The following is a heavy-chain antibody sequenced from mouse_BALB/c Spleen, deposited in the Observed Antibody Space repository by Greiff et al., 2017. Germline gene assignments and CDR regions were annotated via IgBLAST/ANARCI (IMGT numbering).Heavy chain of an antibody. V-gene: IGHV1-4*01. CDR1: GYTFTSYT. CDR3: ARELTPNYYAMDY. CDR2: INPSSGYT. Sequence: VQGVESGAELARPGASVKMSCKASGYTFTSYTMHWVKQRPGQGLEWIGYINPSSGYTNYNQKFKDKATLTADKSSSTAYMQLSSLTSEDSAVYYCARELTPNYYAMDYWGQGTSVTVSS. J-gene: IGHJ4*01.